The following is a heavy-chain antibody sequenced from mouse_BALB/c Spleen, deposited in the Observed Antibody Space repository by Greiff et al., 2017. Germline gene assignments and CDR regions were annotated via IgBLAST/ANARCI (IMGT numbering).Heavy chain of an antibody. CDR2: ISSGGST. Sequence: EVQLVESGGGLVKPGGSLKLSCAASGFTFSSYAMSWVRQTPEKRLEWVASISSGGSTYYPDSVKGRFTISRDNARNILYLQMSSLRSEETAMYYCARGGDGYFDVWGAGTTVTVSS. J-gene: IGHJ1*01. CDR1: GFTFSSYA. CDR3: ARGGDGYFDV. V-gene: IGHV5-6-5*01.